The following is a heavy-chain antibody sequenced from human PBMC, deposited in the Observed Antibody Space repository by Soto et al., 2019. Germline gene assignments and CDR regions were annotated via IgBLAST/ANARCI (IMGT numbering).Heavy chain of an antibody. CDR2: LYWDDDK. CDR1: GFSFTASGVG. V-gene: IGHV2-5*02. D-gene: IGHD2-8*02. CDR3: ARSYCTGSRCYGLDY. J-gene: IGHJ4*02. Sequence: ITLKESGPTLVKPSQTVTLTCTFSGFSFTASGVGGGWIRQPPGKPLEWLALLYWDDDKRYSPSVQTRLTITRDTSKNQVVLTMTSMDSEDTATYYSARSYCTGSRCYGLDYWGLRTLVTVSS.